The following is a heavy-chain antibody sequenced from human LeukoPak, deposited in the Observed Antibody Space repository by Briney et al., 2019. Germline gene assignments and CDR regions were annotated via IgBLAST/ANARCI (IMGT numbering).Heavy chain of an antibody. Sequence: GGSLRLSCAASGFTFSSYSMNWVRQAPGKGLEWVSYITSSSSSTIYYADSVKGRFTISRDNAKNSLYLQMNSLRAEDTAVYYYARYYGGNSACDYWGQGTLVTVSS. D-gene: IGHD4-23*01. CDR3: ARYYGGNSACDY. J-gene: IGHJ4*02. CDR1: GFTFSSYS. CDR2: ITSSSSSTI. V-gene: IGHV3-48*01.